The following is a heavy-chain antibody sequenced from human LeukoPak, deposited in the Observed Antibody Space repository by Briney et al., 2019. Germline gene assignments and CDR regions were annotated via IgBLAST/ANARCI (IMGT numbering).Heavy chain of an antibody. CDR2: INPSGGNN. CDR3: SQDIIVVVPAATSREICFDP. D-gene: IGHD2-2*01. J-gene: IGHJ5*02. V-gene: IGHV1-46*02. CDR1: GYTFNNYY. Sequence: ASVKVSYKASGYTFNNYYMHWVRQAPGQGLEWMGIINPSGGNNSYAHKFQGRVNMTTETATRTVYMEPSSLRSEDTAVYFCSQDIIVVVPAATSREICFDPWGQGTLVTVSS.